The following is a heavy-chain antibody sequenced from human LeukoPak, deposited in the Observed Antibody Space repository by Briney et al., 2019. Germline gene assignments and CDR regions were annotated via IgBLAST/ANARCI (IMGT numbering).Heavy chain of an antibody. CDR3: AREGRPYYYDSSGYYPY. CDR1: GFTVSSNY. J-gene: IGHJ4*02. Sequence: PGGSLRLSCAASGFTVSSNYMSWVRQAPGKGLEWVSVIYSGGSTYYADSVKGRFTISRDNSKNTLYLQMNSLRAEDTAVYYCAREGRPYYYDSSGYYPYWGQGTLVTVSS. V-gene: IGHV3-66*01. CDR2: IYSGGST. D-gene: IGHD3-22*01.